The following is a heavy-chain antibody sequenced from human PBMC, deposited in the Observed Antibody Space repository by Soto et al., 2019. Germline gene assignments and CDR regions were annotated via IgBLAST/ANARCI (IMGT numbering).Heavy chain of an antibody. CDR1: GFTFSSYA. J-gene: IGHJ4*02. CDR2: ISGSGGST. D-gene: IGHD2-2*01. Sequence: GGSLRLSCAASGFTFSSYAMSWVRQAPGKGLEWVSAISGSGGSTYYADSVKGRFTISRDNSKNTLYLQMNSLRAEDTAVYYCAKDPFIVVVPAANDYWGQGTLVTVSS. CDR3: AKDPFIVVVPAANDY. V-gene: IGHV3-23*01.